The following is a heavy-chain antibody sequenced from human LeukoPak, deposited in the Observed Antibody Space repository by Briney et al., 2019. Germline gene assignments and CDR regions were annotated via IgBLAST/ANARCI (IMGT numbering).Heavy chain of an antibody. CDR2: IYYSGST. Sequence: PSETLSLICTVSGGSISSSSYYWGWIRQPPGKGLEWIGSIYYSGSTYYNPSLKSRVTISVDTSKNQFSLKLSSVTAADTAVYYCARHPAGTSSSCFDYLLQGTLVTVSS. CDR1: GGSISSSSYY. V-gene: IGHV4-39*01. D-gene: IGHD6-13*01. J-gene: IGHJ4*02. CDR3: ARHPAGTSSSCFDY.